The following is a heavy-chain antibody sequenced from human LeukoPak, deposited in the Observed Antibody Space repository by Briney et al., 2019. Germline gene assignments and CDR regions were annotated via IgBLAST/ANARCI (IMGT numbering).Heavy chain of an antibody. J-gene: IGHJ4*02. CDR1: GYTFSGYY. CDR2: INPISGGT. CDR3: ARGYSYGFDY. D-gene: IGHD5-18*01. V-gene: IGHV1-2*06. Sequence: ASVKVSCKASGYTFSGYYMHWVRQAPGQGLEWMGRINPISGGTNYAQKFQGRVTMTRDTSISTAHMELSGLRSDDTAVYYCARGYSYGFDYWGQGTLVTVSS.